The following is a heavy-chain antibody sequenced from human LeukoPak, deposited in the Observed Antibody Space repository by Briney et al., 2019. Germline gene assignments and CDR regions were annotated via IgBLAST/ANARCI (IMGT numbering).Heavy chain of an antibody. J-gene: IGHJ4*02. Sequence: PGGSLRLSCAASGFTVSSNYMSWVRQAPGKGLEWVSVIYSGGNTYYADSVKGRFTISRDNSKNTLYLQLNSLRAEDTAVYYCATERDSSWTFDSWGQGTLVTVSS. D-gene: IGHD6-13*01. CDR1: GFTVSSNY. CDR2: IYSGGNT. V-gene: IGHV3-53*01. CDR3: ATERDSSWTFDS.